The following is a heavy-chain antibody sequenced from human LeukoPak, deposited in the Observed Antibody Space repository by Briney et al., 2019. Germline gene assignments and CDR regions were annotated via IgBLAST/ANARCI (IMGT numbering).Heavy chain of an antibody. V-gene: IGHV4-34*01. CDR3: ARGPGANLDY. J-gene: IGHJ4*02. CDR2: INHSGST. D-gene: IGHD1-26*01. Sequence: PSETLSLTCAVYGGSFSGYYWSWIRQPPGKGLEWIGEINHSGSTNYNPSLKSRVTISVDTSKNQFSLKLSPVTAADTAVYYCARGPGANLDYWGQGTLVTVSS. CDR1: GGSFSGYY.